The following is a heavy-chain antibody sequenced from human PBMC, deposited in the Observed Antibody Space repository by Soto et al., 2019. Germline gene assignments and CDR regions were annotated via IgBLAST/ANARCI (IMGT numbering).Heavy chain of an antibody. V-gene: IGHV1-8*01. J-gene: IGHJ5*02. D-gene: IGHD3-16*01. CDR2: MNPGSGDT. CDR1: WYSFTNND. CDR3: ARMETFGSLNWFDP. Sequence: ASVKVSCQASWYSFTNNDVSGVRQATGQGLEWMGWMNPGSGDTGYAQKFQGRVTMTRDISIATAYMELSSLRSDDTAIYYCARMETFGSLNWFDPWGQGTRGTVPQ.